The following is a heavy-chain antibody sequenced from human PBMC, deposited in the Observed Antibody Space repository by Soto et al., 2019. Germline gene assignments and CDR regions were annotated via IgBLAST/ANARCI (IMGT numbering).Heavy chain of an antibody. CDR2: IIPILGIA. CDR1: GGTFSSYT. D-gene: IGHD3-10*01. V-gene: IGHV1-69*08. Sequence: QVQLVQSGAEVKKPGSSVKVSCKASGGTFSSYTISWVRQAPGQGLEWMGRIIPILGIANYAQKFQGRVTITAHKSTSTAYMELSSLSSENTAVYYCARDEYYGSRRVHIDYWGHGTLVTVSS. J-gene: IGHJ4*01. CDR3: ARDEYYGSRRVHIDY.